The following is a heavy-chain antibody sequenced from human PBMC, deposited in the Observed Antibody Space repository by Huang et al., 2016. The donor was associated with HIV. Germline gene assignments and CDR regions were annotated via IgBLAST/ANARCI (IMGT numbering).Heavy chain of an antibody. V-gene: IGHV1-69*13. Sequence: QVQLVQTGAELTTPGSSVKVSCKASGGTFSKYEISWVRQAPSQELEWMGEIYPMFGPPNYASNLQCRVTITADDSTSTTYVEVSSLRSEDTALYYCARGQLGSYGDYDVLYWGQGTLVTVSS. J-gene: IGHJ4*02. CDR2: IYPMFGPP. CDR3: ARGQLGSYGDYDVLY. D-gene: IGHD4-17*01. CDR1: GGTFSKYE.